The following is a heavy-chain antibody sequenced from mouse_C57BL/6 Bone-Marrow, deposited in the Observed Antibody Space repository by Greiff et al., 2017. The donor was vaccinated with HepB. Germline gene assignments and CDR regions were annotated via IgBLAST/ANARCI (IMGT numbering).Heavy chain of an antibody. J-gene: IGHJ2*01. Sequence: VKLQESGAELARPGASVKMSCKASGYTFTSYTMHWVKQRPGQGLEWIGYINPSSGYTKYNQKFKDKATLTADKSSSTAYMQLSSLTSEDSAVYYCAREDDGDYWGQGTTLTVSS. CDR1: GYTFTSYT. CDR3: AREDDGDY. D-gene: IGHD2-3*01. CDR2: INPSSGYT. V-gene: IGHV1-4*01.